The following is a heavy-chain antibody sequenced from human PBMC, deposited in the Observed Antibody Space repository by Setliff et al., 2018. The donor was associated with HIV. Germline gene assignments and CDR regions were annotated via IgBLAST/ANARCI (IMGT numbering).Heavy chain of an antibody. V-gene: IGHV4-39*01. Sequence: PSETLSLTCTVSGGSTTSSTYYWGWIRQPPGRGLEWIGSVSYTGRTYYNPSLKSRVTISIDTSRNQFSLNLSSVTAADTAVYYCARPSAGGGYNYWYFDLWGRGTLVTVS. CDR3: ARPSAGGGYNYWYFDL. D-gene: IGHD5-12*01. CDR2: VSYTGRT. J-gene: IGHJ2*01. CDR1: GGSTTSSTYY.